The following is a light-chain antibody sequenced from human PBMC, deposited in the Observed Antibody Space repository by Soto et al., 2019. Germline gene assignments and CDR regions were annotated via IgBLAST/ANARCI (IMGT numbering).Light chain of an antibody. CDR1: QGISNY. V-gene: IGKV1-16*02. Sequence: EIHMTQSPSSLSASVGDRVTITCRASQGISNYLGWYQQKPGKVPKSLIYSASSLQSGVPSKFSGSGSGTDFTLTIYDLQPDDFATYYCQQYNSRWTFGQGTKVDIK. J-gene: IGKJ1*01. CDR3: QQYNSRWT. CDR2: SAS.